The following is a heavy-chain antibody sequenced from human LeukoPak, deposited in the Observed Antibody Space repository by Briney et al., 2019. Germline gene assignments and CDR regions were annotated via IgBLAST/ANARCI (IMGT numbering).Heavy chain of an antibody. D-gene: IGHD5-24*01. CDR1: GGTFSSYA. V-gene: IGHV1-69*13. J-gene: IGHJ4*02. CDR3: ARSRDGYNYDY. CDR2: IIPIFGTA. Sequence: ASVKVSCKASGGTFSSYAISWVRQAPGQGLEWMGGIIPIFGTANYAQKFQGRVTITADEFTSTAYMELSSLRSEDTAVYYCARSRDGYNYDYWGQGTLVTVSS.